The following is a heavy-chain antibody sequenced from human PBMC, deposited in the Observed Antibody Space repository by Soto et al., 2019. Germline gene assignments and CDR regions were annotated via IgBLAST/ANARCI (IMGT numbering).Heavy chain of an antibody. Sequence: QPGGSLRLSCAASGFTFGDYAMQWVRQAPGKGLEWVSAISWNSGSIDYADSVKGRFTISRDNAKNSLYLQMNSLRAEDTALYYCAKSHTTSGWYVTTDYWGQGTQVTVSS. CDR1: GFTFGDYA. V-gene: IGHV3-9*01. D-gene: IGHD6-19*01. CDR3: AKSHTTSGWYVTTDY. J-gene: IGHJ4*02. CDR2: ISWNSGSI.